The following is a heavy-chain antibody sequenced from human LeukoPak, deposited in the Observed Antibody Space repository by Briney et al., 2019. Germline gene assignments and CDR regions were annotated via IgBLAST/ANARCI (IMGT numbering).Heavy chain of an antibody. V-gene: IGHV4-4*07. CDR2: IYTSGST. Sequence: SETLSLTCTVSGGSISSYYWSWIRQPAGKGLEWIGRIYTSGSTNYNPSLKSRVTMSVDTSKNQFSLKLSSVTAADTAVYYRARGPRTYYYGSGSYYYFDYWGQGTLATVSS. CDR1: GGSISSYY. J-gene: IGHJ4*02. D-gene: IGHD3-10*01. CDR3: ARGPRTYYYGSGSYYYFDY.